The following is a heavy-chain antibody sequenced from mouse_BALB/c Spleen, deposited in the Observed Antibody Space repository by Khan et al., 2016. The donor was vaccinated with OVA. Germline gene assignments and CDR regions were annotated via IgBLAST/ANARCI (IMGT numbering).Heavy chain of an antibody. CDR3: ARIKKIVATYFDY. D-gene: IGHD1-1*01. Sequence: QVRLQQSGAELVKAGASVKMSCKASGYTFTSYWMHWVKQRLRQGLEWFAETNPTNGRTYYNEKFKSKATLTVDKSSSIAYMLLSGPTFEDSAVYYCARIKKIVATYFDYWGQGTTLTVSS. CDR1: GYTFTSYW. V-gene: IGHV1S81*02. J-gene: IGHJ2*01. CDR2: TNPTNGRT.